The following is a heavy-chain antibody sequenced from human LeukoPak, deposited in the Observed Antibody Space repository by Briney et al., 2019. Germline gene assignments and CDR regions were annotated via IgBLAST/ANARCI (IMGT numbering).Heavy chain of an antibody. CDR1: GITFSSYW. CDR3: ARDGPRGYSGYAYFDY. Sequence: GGSLRLSCAASGITFSSYWMSWVRQAPGKGLEWVANIKEDGSEKYYVDSVKGRFTISRDNAKNSLYLQMNSLRAEDTAVYYCARDGPRGYSGYAYFDYGGQGTLVTVSS. J-gene: IGHJ4*02. CDR2: IKEDGSEK. V-gene: IGHV3-7*01. D-gene: IGHD5-12*01.